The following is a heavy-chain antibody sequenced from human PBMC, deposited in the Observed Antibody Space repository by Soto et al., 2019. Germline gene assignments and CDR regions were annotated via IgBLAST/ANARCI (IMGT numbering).Heavy chain of an antibody. J-gene: IGHJ6*02. CDR2: ISGYNGNT. Sequence: QVQLVQSGAEVKKPGASVTVSCKTSGYTFSNYGINWVRQATGQGLDWMGWISGYNGNTHYAQNVQGRVTMNTDTSTGTVYTELRSLKSDDTAIYYCSRFILVGGWVDPNYYHGMDEWGQGTTVTVSS. CDR1: GYTFSNYG. CDR3: SRFILVGGWVDPNYYHGMDE. V-gene: IGHV1-18*01. D-gene: IGHD6-19*01.